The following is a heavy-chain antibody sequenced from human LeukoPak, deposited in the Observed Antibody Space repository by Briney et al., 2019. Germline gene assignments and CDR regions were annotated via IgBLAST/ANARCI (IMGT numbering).Heavy chain of an antibody. V-gene: IGHV7-4-1*02. CDR1: GYTFTDYA. Sequence: APVKVSCKASGYTFTDYAMNWVRQAPGQGLEWMGWIKTNTGNPTYAQGFTGRFVFSLDTSVNTAYLHISSLKAEDTAVYFCARATGSSYYLNWYFDLWGRGTLVTVSS. J-gene: IGHJ2*01. CDR3: ARATGSSYYLNWYFDL. D-gene: IGHD3-22*01. CDR2: IKTNTGNP.